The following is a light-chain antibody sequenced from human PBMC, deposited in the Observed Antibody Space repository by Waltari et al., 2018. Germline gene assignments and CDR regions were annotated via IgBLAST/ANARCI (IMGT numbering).Light chain of an antibody. J-gene: IGKJ4*01. CDR1: QSISGW. V-gene: IGKV1-5*01. CDR2: DVS. CDR3: QHYSSYLVT. Sequence: DILMTQSPSTLSASVGDRVTITCLASQSISGWLAWYQQQPGKAPKILNSDVSSLESGVPSRFSGSGSGTKFTLTISSLQPDDFATYYCQHYSSYLVTFGEGTKVEI.